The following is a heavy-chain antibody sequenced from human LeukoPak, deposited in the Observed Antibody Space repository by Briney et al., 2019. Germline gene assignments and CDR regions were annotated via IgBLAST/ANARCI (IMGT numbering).Heavy chain of an antibody. J-gene: IGHJ4*02. D-gene: IGHD3-9*01. CDR1: GFTFSSYD. V-gene: IGHV3-23*01. CDR3: AKVGQNYDILTYYFDY. Sequence: GGSLRLSCAVSGFTFSSYDMSWVRQAPGKGLEWVSGISGSGSSTYYADSVKGRFTISRDTSKNALYLQMNSLRVEDTAVYYCAKVGQNYDILTYYFDYWGQGTLVTVSS. CDR2: ISGSGSST.